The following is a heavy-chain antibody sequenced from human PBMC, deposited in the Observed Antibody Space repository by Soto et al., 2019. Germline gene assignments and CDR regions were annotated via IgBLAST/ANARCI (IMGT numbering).Heavy chain of an antibody. V-gene: IGHV4-30-4*01. CDR1: GGSISGVDYY. D-gene: IGHD3-10*02. Sequence: PSETLSLPCTVSGGSISGVDYYWSWIRKTPGKGLEWIGYIYYSGSTYYNPSLKSRVTISVDTSKNQFSLKLSSVTAADTAVYYCGRDQSGIGYYVDWFDPWGQGTLVTSPQ. CDR3: GRDQSGIGYYVDWFDP. CDR2: IYYSGST. J-gene: IGHJ5*02.